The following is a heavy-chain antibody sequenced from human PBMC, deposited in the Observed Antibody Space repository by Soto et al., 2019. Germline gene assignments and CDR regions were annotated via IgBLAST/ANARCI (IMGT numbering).Heavy chain of an antibody. CDR1: GYTFTSYA. Sequence: ASVKVSCKASGYTFTSYAMHWVRQAPGQRLEWMGWINAGNGNTKYSQKFQGRVTITRDTSASTAYMELSSLRSEDTAVYYCARDPFVYDSDIVPPPSRGFDYWGQGTLVTVSS. D-gene: IGHD3-22*01. J-gene: IGHJ4*02. CDR2: INAGNGNT. V-gene: IGHV1-3*01. CDR3: ARDPFVYDSDIVPPPSRGFDY.